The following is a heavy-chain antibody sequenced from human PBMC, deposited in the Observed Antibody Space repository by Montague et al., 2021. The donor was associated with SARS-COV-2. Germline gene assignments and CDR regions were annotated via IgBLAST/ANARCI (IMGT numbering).Heavy chain of an antibody. CDR1: GGSTSSRTYY. Sequence: SETLSLTCTVSGGSTSSRTYYWGWIRQPPGKGLEWIGSIFYDGSTYYNPSLKSRVTISVDTSKNQFSLNLSSVTAADTAVYYCARHGPNDYYHSRYFDLWGCGTLVTVSS. D-gene: IGHD3-10*01. CDR3: ARHGPNDYYHSRYFDL. V-gene: IGHV4-39*01. J-gene: IGHJ2*01. CDR2: IFYDGST.